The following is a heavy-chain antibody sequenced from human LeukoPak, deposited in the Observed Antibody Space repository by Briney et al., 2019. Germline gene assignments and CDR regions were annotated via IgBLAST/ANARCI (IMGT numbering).Heavy chain of an antibody. Sequence: ASVKVSCKASGYTFTSYAMHWVRQAPGQRLEWMGWINAGNGNTKYSQKFQGRVTITRDTSASTAYMELSSLRSEDTAAYYCARDLTALDYGDYYNWFDPWGQGTLVTVSS. V-gene: IGHV1-3*01. D-gene: IGHD4-17*01. CDR2: INAGNGNT. CDR3: ARDLTALDYGDYYNWFDP. CDR1: GYTFTSYA. J-gene: IGHJ5*02.